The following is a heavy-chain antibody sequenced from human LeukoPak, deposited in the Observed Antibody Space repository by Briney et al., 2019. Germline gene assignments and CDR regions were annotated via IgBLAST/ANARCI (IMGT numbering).Heavy chain of an antibody. CDR2: ISYDGSNK. CDR3: AKDGGRSLAQYYFDY. V-gene: IGHV3-30*18. Sequence: PGGSLRLSCAASGFTFSSYGMHCVRQAPGKGLEWVAVISYDGSNKYYADSVKGRFTISRDNSKNTLYLQMNSLRAEDTAVYYCAKDGGRSLAQYYFDYWGEGTLVTVSS. J-gene: IGHJ4*02. CDR1: GFTFSSYG. D-gene: IGHD3-16*01.